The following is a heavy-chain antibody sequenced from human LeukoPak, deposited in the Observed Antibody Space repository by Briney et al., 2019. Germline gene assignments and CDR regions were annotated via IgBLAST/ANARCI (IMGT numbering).Heavy chain of an antibody. J-gene: IGHJ4*01. Sequence: ASVKVSCKASGDTFTTDYYIHWVRQVAGQGLEWMGRINPNDGDVRYAQKFQGRVTMTRDTSISTAYMELSSLRYDDTAVYFCARDPRPAIAHSGSDYWGQGTLVTVSS. CDR2: INPNDGDV. CDR1: GDTFTTDYY. CDR3: ARDPRPAIAHSGSDY. V-gene: IGHV1-2*06. D-gene: IGHD3-10*01.